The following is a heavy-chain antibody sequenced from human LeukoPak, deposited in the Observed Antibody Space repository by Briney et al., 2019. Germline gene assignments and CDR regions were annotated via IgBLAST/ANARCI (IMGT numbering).Heavy chain of an antibody. V-gene: IGHV4-34*01. CDR2: INHSGST. Sequence: SETLSLTCAVYGGSFSGYYGSWIRQPPGKGLEWIGEINHSGSTNYNPSLKSRVTISVDTSKNQFSLKLSSVTAADTAVYYCARGPLRLWFGELLYAFDIWGQGTMVTVSS. CDR3: ARGPLRLWFGELLYAFDI. D-gene: IGHD3-10*01. J-gene: IGHJ3*02. CDR1: GGSFSGYY.